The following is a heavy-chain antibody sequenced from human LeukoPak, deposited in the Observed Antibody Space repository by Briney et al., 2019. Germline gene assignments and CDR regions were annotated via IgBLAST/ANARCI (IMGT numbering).Heavy chain of an antibody. CDR3: ARNSVVVVAASYGMDV. D-gene: IGHD2-15*01. J-gene: IGHJ6*02. CDR1: GYTFTSYG. Sequence: ASVKVSCKASGYTFTSYGISWVRQAPGQGLEWMGWINAYNGNTNYAQKLQGRVTMTTDTSTSTAYMELRSLRSDDTAVYYCARNSVVVVAASYGMDVWGQGTTVTVSS. V-gene: IGHV1-18*01. CDR2: INAYNGNT.